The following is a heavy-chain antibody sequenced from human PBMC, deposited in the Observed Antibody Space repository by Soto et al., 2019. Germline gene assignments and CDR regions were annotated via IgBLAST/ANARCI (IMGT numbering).Heavy chain of an antibody. Sequence: VQLVQSGAEVKKPGASVKVSCKASGYTFTSYGISWVRQAPGQGLEWMGWISAYNGNTNYAQKLQGRVTITADKSTITAYMELSSLRSEDTAVSYCARTYGSGSRYTDYWGQGTLVTVSS. V-gene: IGHV1-18*01. CDR2: ISAYNGNT. CDR3: ARTYGSGSRYTDY. D-gene: IGHD3-10*01. J-gene: IGHJ4*02. CDR1: GYTFTSYG.